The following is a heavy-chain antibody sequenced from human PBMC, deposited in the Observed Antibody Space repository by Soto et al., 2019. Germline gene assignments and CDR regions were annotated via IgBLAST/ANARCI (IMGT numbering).Heavy chain of an antibody. CDR2: ISDSGDST. Sequence: EVQLLESGGGLVQPGGSLRLSCAASGFTFSSYAMRWVRQAPGKGLEWVSSISDSGDSTYYADSVKGRFTISRDNSKNTLYLQMNSLRAEDTAVYYCARRGSGSYYDYWGQGTLVTVSS. J-gene: IGHJ4*02. CDR1: GFTFSSYA. D-gene: IGHD1-26*01. V-gene: IGHV3-23*01. CDR3: ARRGSGSYYDY.